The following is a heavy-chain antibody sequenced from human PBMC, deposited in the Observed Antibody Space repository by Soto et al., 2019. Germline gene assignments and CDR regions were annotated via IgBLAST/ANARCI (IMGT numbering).Heavy chain of an antibody. Sequence: PSETLSLTCAVSGASIGTNNWWSWVRQPPGKGLEWIGEVYHSGTTNCNPSLKSRVTISIDKSKNQFSLTLTSMTAADTALYYCAVPGRGEFDYWSQGTLLTVSS. D-gene: IGHD5-12*01. V-gene: IGHV4-4*02. CDR2: VYHSGTT. CDR1: GASIGTNNW. CDR3: AVPGRGEFDY. J-gene: IGHJ4*02.